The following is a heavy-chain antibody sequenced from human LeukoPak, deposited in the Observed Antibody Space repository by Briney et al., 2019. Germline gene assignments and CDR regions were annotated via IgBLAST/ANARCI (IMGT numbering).Heavy chain of an antibody. CDR1: GITFSSYA. CDR3: AKVYGSGSYSSEPNWFDP. Sequence: GGSLRLSCAASGITFSSYAMTWVRQAPGKGLEWVSAISGSGGSTYYADSVKGRFTISRDNSKNTLYLQMNSLRAEDTAVYYCAKVYGSGSYSSEPNWFDPWGQGTLVTVSS. CDR2: ISGSGGST. V-gene: IGHV3-23*01. D-gene: IGHD3-10*01. J-gene: IGHJ5*02.